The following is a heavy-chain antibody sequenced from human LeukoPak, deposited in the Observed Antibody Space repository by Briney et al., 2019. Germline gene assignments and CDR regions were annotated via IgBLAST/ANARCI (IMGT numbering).Heavy chain of an antibody. CDR1: GGSFSGYY. V-gene: IGHV4-34*01. D-gene: IGHD3-3*01. CDR2: INHSGST. J-gene: IGHJ4*02. Sequence: SETLSLTCAVYGGSFSGYYWSWIRQPPGKGLEWIGEINHSGSTNYNPSLKSRVTISVDTSKNQFSLKLSSVTAADTAVYYCARVYPSFGVVDYWGQGTLVTVSS. CDR3: ARVYPSFGVVDY.